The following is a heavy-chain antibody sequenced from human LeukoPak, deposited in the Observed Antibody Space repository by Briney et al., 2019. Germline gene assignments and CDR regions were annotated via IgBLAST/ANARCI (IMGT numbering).Heavy chain of an antibody. CDR2: ISYDGINK. CDR3: AREVGGSAFDI. J-gene: IGHJ3*02. Sequence: PGGSLRLSCRASGFTFSNYGMHWVRQAPGKGLECVAVISYDGINKYYADSVKGRFTISRDNSKNTLYLQMNSLRAEDTAVYYCAREVGGSAFDIWGQGTMVTVSS. D-gene: IGHD3-16*01. CDR1: GFTFSNYG. V-gene: IGHV3-30*03.